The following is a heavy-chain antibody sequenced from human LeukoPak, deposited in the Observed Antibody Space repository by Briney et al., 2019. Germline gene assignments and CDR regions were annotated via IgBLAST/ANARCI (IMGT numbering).Heavy chain of an antibody. D-gene: IGHD3-9*01. CDR3: STYLGASAAYYFDF. Sequence: PWGSLRLSCAASGFTFSSAWMSWVRQAPGKGLEWVGHIKSKTDGGTRDYAAPVKGRFTISRDDSKNMLNLQMNSLKTEDTAVYYCSTYLGASAAYYFDFWGQGTLVTVSS. CDR1: GFTFSSAW. CDR2: IKSKTDGGTR. V-gene: IGHV3-15*01. J-gene: IGHJ4*02.